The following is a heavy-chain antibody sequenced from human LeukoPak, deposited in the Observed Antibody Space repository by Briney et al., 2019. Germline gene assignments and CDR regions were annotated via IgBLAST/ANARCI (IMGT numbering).Heavy chain of an antibody. Sequence: GGSLRLSCAASGFTFSSYTMNWVRQAPGRGLEWVSSISSSSSYIYYADSVKGRLTISRDNAKNSLYLQMNSLRAEDTAVYYCARDPTPRYCSGGSCYTHYGMDVWGQGTTVTVYS. D-gene: IGHD2-15*01. CDR2: ISSSSSYI. J-gene: IGHJ6*02. V-gene: IGHV3-21*01. CDR3: ARDPTPRYCSGGSCYTHYGMDV. CDR1: GFTFSSYT.